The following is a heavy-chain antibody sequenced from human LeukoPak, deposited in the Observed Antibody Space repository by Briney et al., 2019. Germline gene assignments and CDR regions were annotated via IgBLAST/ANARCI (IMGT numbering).Heavy chain of an antibody. CDR2: IYPGDSDT. J-gene: IGHJ6*03. Sequence: GESLKISCKGSGYSFTGYWIGWVRQMPGKGLEWMGVIYPGDSDTRYSPSFQGQVTISADKSISTAYLQWSSLKASDTAMYYCAARLYDSRGPEGENYYYMDVWGKGTTVTISS. V-gene: IGHV5-51*01. D-gene: IGHD3-22*01. CDR1: GYSFTGYW. CDR3: AARLYDSRGPEGENYYYMDV.